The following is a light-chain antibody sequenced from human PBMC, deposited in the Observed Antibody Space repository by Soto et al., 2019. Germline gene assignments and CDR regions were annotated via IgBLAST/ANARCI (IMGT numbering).Light chain of an antibody. CDR2: GAS. V-gene: IGKV3-20*01. Sequence: IVLTQSPGTLSLSPGETATLSCRADQSVSGNFLAWYQQKPGQAPRLLLSGASMRASGVPVRFIGSGSGTDFTLTISRLEPEDFAVYYCQHYGETPITFGLGTRLEIK. CDR1: QSVSGNF. J-gene: IGKJ5*01. CDR3: QHYGETPIT.